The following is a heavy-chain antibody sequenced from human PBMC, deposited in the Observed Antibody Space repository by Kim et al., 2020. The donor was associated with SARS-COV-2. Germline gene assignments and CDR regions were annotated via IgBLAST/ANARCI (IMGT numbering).Heavy chain of an antibody. CDR3: AKDRQLWFGESVLYFDY. D-gene: IGHD3-10*01. CDR1: GFTFSSYG. V-gene: IGHV3-30*18. Sequence: GGSLRLSCAASGFTFSSYGMHWVRQAPGKGLEWVAVISYDGSNKYYADSVKGRFTISRDNSKNTLYLQMNSLRAGDTAVYYCAKDRQLWFGESVLYFDYWGQGTLVTVSS. J-gene: IGHJ4*02. CDR2: ISYDGSNK.